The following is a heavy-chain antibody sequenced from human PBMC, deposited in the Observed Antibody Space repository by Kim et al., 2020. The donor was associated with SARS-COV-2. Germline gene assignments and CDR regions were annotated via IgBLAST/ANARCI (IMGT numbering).Heavy chain of an antibody. CDR1: GFTFSNYW. CDR3: ARGRRLDSSGWYRPYYFDY. J-gene: IGHJ4*02. V-gene: IGHV3-7*01. CDR2: IKHGGSEK. Sequence: WGSLRLSCAVSGFTFSNYWMSWVRQAPGKGLEWVANIKHGGSEKYYVDSVKGRFTISRDNAKNSLFLQMNSLRVEDTAVYYCARGRRLDSSGWYRPYYFDYWGQGTLVSASS. D-gene: IGHD6-19*01.